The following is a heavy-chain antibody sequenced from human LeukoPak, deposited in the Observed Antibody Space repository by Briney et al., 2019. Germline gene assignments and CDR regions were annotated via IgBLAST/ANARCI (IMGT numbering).Heavy chain of an antibody. D-gene: IGHD3-9*01. CDR3: ARGIDWLLESSYWYFDL. Sequence: ASVKVSCKASGYTFTSYAMNWVRQAPGQGLEWMGWINTNTGNPTYAQGFTGRFVFSLDTSVSTAYLQISSLKAEDTAVYYCARGIDWLLESSYWYFDLWGRGTLVTVSS. CDR2: INTNTGNP. CDR1: GYTFTSYA. J-gene: IGHJ2*01. V-gene: IGHV7-4-1*02.